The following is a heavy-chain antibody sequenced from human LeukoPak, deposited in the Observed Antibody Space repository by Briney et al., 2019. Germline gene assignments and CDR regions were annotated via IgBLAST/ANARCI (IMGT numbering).Heavy chain of an antibody. V-gene: IGHV1-69*06. D-gene: IGHD3-10*01. CDR3: ARDRGTENYYYYYMDV. CDR2: IIPIFGTA. J-gene: IGHJ6*03. CDR1: GGTFNSYA. Sequence: SVKVSCKASGGTFNSYAISWVRQAPGQGLEWMGGIIPIFGTANYAQKLQGRVTMTADTSTNTAYMELRSLRSDDTAVYYCARDRGTENYYYYYMDVWGKGTTVTVSS.